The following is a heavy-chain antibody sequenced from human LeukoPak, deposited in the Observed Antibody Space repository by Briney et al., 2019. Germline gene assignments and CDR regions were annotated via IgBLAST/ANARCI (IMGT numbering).Heavy chain of an antibody. J-gene: IGHJ4*02. Sequence: PGGAPRLSSAASGVSSFDYATHRGRRAPAGGLQEGSAISGSGGSIGYADPVKGRFTISRDNAKNSLYLQMNSLRAEDTALYYCAKAYRFLLRDYFDYWGQGTLVTVSS. CDR2: ISGSGGSI. V-gene: IGHV3-9*02. CDR1: GVSSFDYA. D-gene: IGHD2-15*01. CDR3: AKAYRFLLRDYFDY.